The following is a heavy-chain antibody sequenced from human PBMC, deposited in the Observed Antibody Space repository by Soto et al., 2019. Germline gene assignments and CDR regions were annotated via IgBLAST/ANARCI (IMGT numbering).Heavy chain of an antibody. J-gene: IGHJ6*02. D-gene: IGHD3-22*01. V-gene: IGHV1-2*02. CDR2: INPNSGGT. Sequence: ASVKVSCKASGYTFTGYYMHWVRQAPGQGLEWMGWINPNSGGTNYAQKFQGRVTMTRDTSISTAYMELSRLRSDDTAVYYCARSRYYYDSSGYSADEHYYGMDVWGQGTTVTVSS. CDR3: ARSRYYYDSSGYSADEHYYGMDV. CDR1: GYTFTGYY.